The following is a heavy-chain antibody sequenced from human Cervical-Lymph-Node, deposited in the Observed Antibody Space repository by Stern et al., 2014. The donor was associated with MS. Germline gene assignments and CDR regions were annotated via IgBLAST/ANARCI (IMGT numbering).Heavy chain of an antibody. V-gene: IGHV3-9*01. CDR3: ARAPPALSGQYYGGFDF. CDR2: ISDTSGAI. Sequence: EVEMEESGGALVQPGRPLRISCAGSGFNFGDYAMHWVRRAPGKGLEWVSSISDTSGAIGYAPSVKGRFTISRDNAASSLYLDMKSLRADDTAFYYCARAPPALSGQYYGGFDFWGQGTLVTVSS. J-gene: IGHJ4*02. CDR1: GFNFGDYA. D-gene: IGHD3-10*01.